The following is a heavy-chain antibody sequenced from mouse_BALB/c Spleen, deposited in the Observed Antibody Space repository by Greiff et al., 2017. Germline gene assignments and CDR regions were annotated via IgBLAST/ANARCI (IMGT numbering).Heavy chain of an antibody. J-gene: IGHJ4*01. Sequence: EVQLQQSGPELVKPGASVKMSCKASGYTFTSYVMHWVKQKPGQGLEWIGYINPYNDGTKYNEKFKGKATLTSDKSSSTAYMELSSLTSEDSAVYYCARREGYYGSSYSAMDYWGQGTSVTVSS. CDR2: INPYNDGT. CDR3: ARREGYYGSSYSAMDY. D-gene: IGHD1-1*01. CDR1: GYTFTSYV. V-gene: IGHV1-14*01.